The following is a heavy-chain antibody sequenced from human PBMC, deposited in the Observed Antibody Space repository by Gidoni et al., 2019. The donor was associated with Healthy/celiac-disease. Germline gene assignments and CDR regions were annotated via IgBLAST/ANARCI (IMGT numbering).Heavy chain of an antibody. CDR1: GYTFTSYG. J-gene: IGHJ6*02. CDR2: ISADNGNT. CDR3: ARDPGYCSGGSCYSDYYYGMDV. D-gene: IGHD2-15*01. V-gene: IGHV1-18*01. Sequence: QVQLVQSGAEVKKPGASVKVSCKASGYTFTSYGISWVRQAPGQGLEWRGWISADNGNTNYAQKLQGRVTMTTDTSTSTAYMERRSLRSDDTAVYYCARDPGYCSGGSCYSDYYYGMDVWGQGTTVTVSS.